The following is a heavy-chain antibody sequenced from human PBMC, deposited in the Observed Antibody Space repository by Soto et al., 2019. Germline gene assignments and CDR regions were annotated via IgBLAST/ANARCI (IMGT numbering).Heavy chain of an antibody. CDR2: ISADNGNT. D-gene: IGHD3-16*01. CDR1: GYTFNSYG. CDR3: ARGGGLGKLAMGFDY. V-gene: IGHV1-18*01. J-gene: IGHJ4*02. Sequence: QVQLVQSGAEVKKPGASVKVSCKASGYTFNSYGITWVRQAPGQGLEWMGCISADNGNTNYAQNLQGRVTMTTDTSTSTADMELRSLRSDDTAVYYCARGGGLGKLAMGFDYWGQGTLVTVSS.